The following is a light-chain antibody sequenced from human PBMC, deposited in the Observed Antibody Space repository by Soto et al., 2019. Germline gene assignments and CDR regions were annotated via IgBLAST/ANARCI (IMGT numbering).Light chain of an antibody. V-gene: IGLV2-14*01. J-gene: IGLJ1*01. CDR3: SSFTSSTTRV. CDR2: EVS. CDR1: TSDVGSYKY. Sequence: QSVLTQPASVSGSPGQSITISCTGTTSDVGSYKYVSWYQQHPGKAPKLMIYEVSNRPSGVSNRFSGSKSGNTASLAISGLQAEDEADYYCSSFTSSTTRVFGTGTKVTVL.